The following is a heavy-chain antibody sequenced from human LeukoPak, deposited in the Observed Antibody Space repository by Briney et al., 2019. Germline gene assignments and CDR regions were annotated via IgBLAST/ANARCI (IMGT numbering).Heavy chain of an antibody. V-gene: IGHV4-39*01. CDR1: GGPISSSSYD. D-gene: IGHD3-16*02. CDR3: ARHDLSYDYVWGSYRPPNWYFDL. CDR2: IYYSGST. Sequence: SETLSLTCTVSGGPISSSSYDWGWIRQPPGTGLEWVGRIYYSGSTNYNPSLKSRVTISVDTSKNQFSLKLSSVPAADTAVYYCARHDLSYDYVWGSYRPPNWYFDLWGRGTLVTVSS. J-gene: IGHJ2*01.